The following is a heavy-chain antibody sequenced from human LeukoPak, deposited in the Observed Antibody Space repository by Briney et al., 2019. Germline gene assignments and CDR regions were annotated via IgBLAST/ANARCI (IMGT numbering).Heavy chain of an antibody. J-gene: IGHJ4*02. Sequence: ASVKVSCKASDYTFTNYGISWVRQAPGQGLEWMGWISAYNGNTNYAQKLQGRVIMTTDTSTSTAYMELRSLRSDDTAVYYCSRTVVYCSSTSCYTSYFDYWGQGTLVTVSP. CDR2: ISAYNGNT. D-gene: IGHD2-2*02. CDR3: SRTVVYCSSTSCYTSYFDY. V-gene: IGHV1-18*01. CDR1: DYTFTNYG.